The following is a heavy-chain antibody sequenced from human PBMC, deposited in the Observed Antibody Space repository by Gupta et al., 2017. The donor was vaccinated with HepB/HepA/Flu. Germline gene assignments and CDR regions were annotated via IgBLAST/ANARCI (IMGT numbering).Heavy chain of an antibody. CDR3: ARDTMTTVVMGDY. J-gene: IGHJ4*02. V-gene: IGHV1-69*04. Sequence: QVQLVQSGAEVKKPGSSVKVSCKASGGTFSSYAISWVRQAPGQGLEWMGRIIPILGIANYAQKFQGRVTITADKSTSTAYMELSSLRSEDTAVYYCARDTMTTVVMGDYWGQGTLVTVSS. CDR1: GGTFSSYA. D-gene: IGHD4-23*01. CDR2: IIPILGIA.